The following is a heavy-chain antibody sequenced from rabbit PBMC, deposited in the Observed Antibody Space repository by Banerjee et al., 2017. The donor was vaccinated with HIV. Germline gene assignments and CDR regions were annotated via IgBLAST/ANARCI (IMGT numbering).Heavy chain of an antibody. CDR2: IYPGSGNT. V-gene: IGHV1S40*01. CDR1: GFSFSSSYY. Sequence: SLEESGGDLVQPGASLTLTCTASGFSFSSSYYMCWVRQAPGKVPEWITYIYPGSGNTYYASWVNGRFTISSHNAQNTLYLQLNNLTAADTATYFCVRDGYSSAWDTRLDLWGQGTLVTVS. D-gene: IGHD4-1*01. J-gene: IGHJ3*01. CDR3: VRDGYSSAWDTRLDL.